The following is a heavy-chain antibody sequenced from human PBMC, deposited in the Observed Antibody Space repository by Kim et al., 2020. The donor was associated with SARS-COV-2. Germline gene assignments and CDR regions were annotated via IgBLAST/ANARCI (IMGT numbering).Heavy chain of an antibody. CDR3: ARRYCSGGSCYSGGYYYYYYGMDV. CDR2: IIPIFGTA. Sequence: SVKVSCKASGGTFSSYAISWVRQAPGQGLEWMGGIIPIFGTANYAQKFQGRVTITADESTNTAYMELSSLRSEDTAVYYCARRYCSGGSCYSGGYYYYYYGMDVWGQGTTVTVSS. CDR1: GGTFSSYA. V-gene: IGHV1-69*13. D-gene: IGHD2-15*01. J-gene: IGHJ6*02.